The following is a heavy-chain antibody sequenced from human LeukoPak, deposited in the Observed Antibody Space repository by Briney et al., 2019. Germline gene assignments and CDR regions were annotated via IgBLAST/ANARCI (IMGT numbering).Heavy chain of an antibody. J-gene: IGHJ4*02. CDR2: INPTTGGT. Sequence: GASVKVSCKASGYTFTGYYMHWVRQAPGQGLEWLGWINPTTGGTNYAQNFQDRVTMTRDTSISTAYMGLSRLRSDDTAVYYCASIAAGGPFDYWGQGTLVTVPS. CDR3: ASIAAGGPFDY. V-gene: IGHV1-2*02. D-gene: IGHD6-13*01. CDR1: GYTFTGYY.